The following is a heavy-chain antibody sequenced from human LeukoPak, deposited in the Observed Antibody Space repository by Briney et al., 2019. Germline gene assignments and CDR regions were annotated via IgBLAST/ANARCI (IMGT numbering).Heavy chain of an antibody. Sequence: SETLSLTCTVSGGSISSSSYYWGWIRQPPGKGLEWIGSVYYSGSTYYHPSLKSRVTISVDTSKSQFSLKLISVTAADTAVYYCARLAGITAAGIYYFDSWGQGTLVTVSS. D-gene: IGHD6-13*01. CDR2: VYYSGST. CDR1: GGSISSSSYY. J-gene: IGHJ4*02. CDR3: ARLAGITAAGIYYFDS. V-gene: IGHV4-39*01.